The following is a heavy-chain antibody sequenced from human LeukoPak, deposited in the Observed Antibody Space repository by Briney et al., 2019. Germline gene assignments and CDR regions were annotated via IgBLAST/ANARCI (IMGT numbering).Heavy chain of an antibody. CDR2: INAGNGNT. CDR3: ARVAGLSDAFDI. CDR1: GYTFTSYA. Sequence: ASVTVTCKASGYTFTSYAMHWVRQAPGQRLEWMGWINAGNGNTKYLQKFQGRVTITRDTSASTAYMELSSLRSEDTAVYYCARVAGLSDAFDIWGQGTMVTVSS. V-gene: IGHV1-3*01. D-gene: IGHD2-15*01. J-gene: IGHJ3*02.